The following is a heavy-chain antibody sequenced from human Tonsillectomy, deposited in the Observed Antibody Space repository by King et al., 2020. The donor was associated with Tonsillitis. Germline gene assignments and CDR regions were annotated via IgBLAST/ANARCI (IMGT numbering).Heavy chain of an antibody. CDR2: ISFGGNNK. CDR1: GFTFSNYA. D-gene: IGHD6-13*01. Sequence: VQLVESGGGVVQPGRSLRLSCAASGFTFSNYAMHWVRQAPGKGLEWVAVISFGGNNKYYADSVEGRFTISRDSSKNTLSLQMYSLRAEDTAVYYCARDDKQLAPWFYGMDVWGQGTTVTVSS. V-gene: IGHV3-30-3*01. CDR3: ARDDKQLAPWFYGMDV. J-gene: IGHJ6*02.